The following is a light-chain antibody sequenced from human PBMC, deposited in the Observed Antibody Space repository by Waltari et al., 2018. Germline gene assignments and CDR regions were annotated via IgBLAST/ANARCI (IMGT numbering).Light chain of an antibody. CDR3: GTWDSSLSGAV. CDR2: ENN. V-gene: IGLV1-51*02. CDR1: SSNIWNNF. J-gene: IGLJ7*01. Sequence: QSVLTQPPSVSAAPGQRVTISCSGGSSNIWNNFVSWYRQFPGTAPKLLIYENNERPSGVPCRFSGSKSGTSATLDITGLQAGDEADYYCGTWDSSLSGAVFGGGTHLTVL.